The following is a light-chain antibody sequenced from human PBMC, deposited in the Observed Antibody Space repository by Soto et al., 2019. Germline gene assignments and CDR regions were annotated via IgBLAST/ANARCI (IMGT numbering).Light chain of an antibody. CDR1: QSISSW. J-gene: IGKJ1*01. Sequence: DIQMTQSPSTLSASVGDRVTITCRASQSISSWLAWYQQKPGKVPKVLIYKASSLESGVPSRFSGSGSGTEFTLTISSLQPDDSATYCCQHYNGYPRTFGQGTKVEVK. CDR2: KAS. V-gene: IGKV1-5*03. CDR3: QHYNGYPRT.